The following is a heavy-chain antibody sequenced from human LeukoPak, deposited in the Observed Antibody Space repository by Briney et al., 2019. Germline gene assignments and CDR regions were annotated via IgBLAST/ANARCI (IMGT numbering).Heavy chain of an antibody. CDR3: ARRGPKYSSGWYPH. CDR1: GGSISSSSYY. J-gene: IGHJ4*02. V-gene: IGHV4-39*01. CDR2: MYYSGST. Sequence: SETLSLTCTVSGGSISSSSYYWGWIRQPPGKGLEWIGSMYYSGSTYYNASLKSRLTISVDTSKSQFSLKLSSVTAADTAVYYCARRGPKYSSGWYPHWGQGTLVTVSS. D-gene: IGHD6-19*01.